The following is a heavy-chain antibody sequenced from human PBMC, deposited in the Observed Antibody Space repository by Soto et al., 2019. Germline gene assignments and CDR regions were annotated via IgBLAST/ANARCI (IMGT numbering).Heavy chain of an antibody. D-gene: IGHD4-17*01. V-gene: IGHV3-21*01. CDR3: AGGNDYGDYGDDAFDI. CDR2: ISSSSSYI. CDR1: GFTFSSYS. Sequence: EVQLVESGGGLVKPGGSLRLSCAASGFTFSSYSMNWVRQAPGKGLEWVPSISSSSSYIYYADSVKGRFTISRDNAKNSLYLQMNSLRAEDTAVYYCAGGNDYGDYGDDAFDIWGQGTMVTVSS. J-gene: IGHJ3*02.